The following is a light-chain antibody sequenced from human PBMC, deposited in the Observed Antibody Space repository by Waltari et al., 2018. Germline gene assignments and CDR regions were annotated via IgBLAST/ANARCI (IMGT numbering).Light chain of an antibody. CDR3: CSYAGSYTFVV. CDR1: SSHVGGSNY. CDR2: DVS. J-gene: IGLJ2*01. Sequence: QSALTQPRSVSGSPGQSVTISCTGPSSHVGGSNYVSWYQQHPGKAPQLMIYDVSKRPSGVPDRFSGSKSGNTASLTISGLQAEDEADYYCCSYAGSYTFVVFGGGTKLTVL. V-gene: IGLV2-11*01.